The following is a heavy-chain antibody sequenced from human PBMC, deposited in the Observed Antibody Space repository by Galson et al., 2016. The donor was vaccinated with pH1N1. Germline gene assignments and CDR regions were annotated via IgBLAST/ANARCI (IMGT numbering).Heavy chain of an antibody. D-gene: IGHD5-18*01. J-gene: IGHJ4*03. CDR2: IFPGDSDT. Sequence: QSGAEVTKPGESLKISCKGSGHSFTRYWIGWVRQMPGKGLEWMGIIFPGDSDTRYSPSFQGQVTISADKSISTAYLQWSSLKASDTAMYYCARHSGDGYRYGSERYFDYWGQGTLVTVSS. CDR3: ARHSGDGYRYGSERYFDY. V-gene: IGHV5-51*01. CDR1: GHSFTRYW.